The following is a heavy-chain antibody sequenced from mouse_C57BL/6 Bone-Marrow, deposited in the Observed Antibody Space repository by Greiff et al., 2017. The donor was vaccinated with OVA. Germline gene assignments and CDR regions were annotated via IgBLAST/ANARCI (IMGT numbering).Heavy chain of an antibody. D-gene: IGHD2-2*01. CDR3: TSIYYGYDGFAY. J-gene: IGHJ3*01. CDR2: IDPENGDT. V-gene: IGHV14-4*01. Sequence: VQLQQSGAELVRPGASVKLSCTASGFNIKDDYMHWVKQRPEQGLEWIGWIDPENGDTEYASKFQGKATITADTSSNTAYTQLSSLTSEDTAVYYCTSIYYGYDGFAYWGQGTLVTVSA. CDR1: GFNIKDDY.